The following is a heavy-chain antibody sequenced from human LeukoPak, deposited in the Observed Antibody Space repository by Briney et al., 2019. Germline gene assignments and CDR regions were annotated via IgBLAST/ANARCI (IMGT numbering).Heavy chain of an antibody. D-gene: IGHD4-17*01. V-gene: IGHV4-59*01. Sequence: SETLSLTCTVFGGSISRYYWSWIRQPPGRGLEWIGYIYDRGGTNYNPSLESRVTISLDTSKNQFSLKLNSVTAADAAVYYCARTITVTTRFDSWGQGTLVAVSS. J-gene: IGHJ4*02. CDR3: ARTITVTTRFDS. CDR1: GGSISRYY. CDR2: IYDRGGT.